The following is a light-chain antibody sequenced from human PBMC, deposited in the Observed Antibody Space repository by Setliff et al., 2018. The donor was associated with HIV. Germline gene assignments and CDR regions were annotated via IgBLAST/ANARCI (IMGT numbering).Light chain of an antibody. CDR1: PSDVGGFTL. CDR3: CSYAGSSTPYV. V-gene: IGLV2-23*02. CDR2: DVT. Sequence: QSALSQPASVSGSPGQSITISCTGTPSDVGGFTLVSWYQKYPDRVPKLIIYDVTKRPPRVSDRFSGSKSANTASLTISGLQPEDEADYYCCSYAGSSTPYVFGTGTKVTVL. J-gene: IGLJ1*01.